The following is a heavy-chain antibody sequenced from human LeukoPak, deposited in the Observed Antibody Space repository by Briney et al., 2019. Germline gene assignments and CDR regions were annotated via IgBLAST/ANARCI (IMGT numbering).Heavy chain of an antibody. Sequence: GGSLRLSCAASGFTFSSYSMNWVRQAPGKGLEWVSSISSSSSYIAYADSVKGRFTISRDNAKNSLYLQMNSLRAEDTAVYYCARRWGGLDVWGQGTTVTVSS. CDR1: GFTFSSYS. CDR2: ISSSSSYI. V-gene: IGHV3-21*01. D-gene: IGHD3-10*01. J-gene: IGHJ6*02. CDR3: ARRWGGLDV.